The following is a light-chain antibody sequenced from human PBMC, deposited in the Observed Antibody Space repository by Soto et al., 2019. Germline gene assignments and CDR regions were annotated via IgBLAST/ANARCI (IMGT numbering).Light chain of an antibody. CDR2: GAS. CDR1: QSVSSSY. Sequence: EIVLTPSPGTLSLSPGERATLSCRASQSVSSSYLAWYQQKPGQAPRLLIYGASNRATGIPDRISGSGSGTDFTLTISRLEPEDFAVYYCQQYGSSPWTFGQGTKVDI. CDR3: QQYGSSPWT. J-gene: IGKJ1*01. V-gene: IGKV3-20*01.